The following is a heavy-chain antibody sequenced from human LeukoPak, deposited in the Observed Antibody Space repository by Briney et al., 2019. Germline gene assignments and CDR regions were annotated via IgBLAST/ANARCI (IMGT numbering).Heavy chain of an antibody. CDR1: GFTVSTND. CDR2: IESDGRT. CDR3: AKIVGATN. V-gene: IGHV3-53*01. J-gene: IGHJ4*02. Sequence: GGSLRLSCAASGFTVSTNDMSWVRQAPGKGLECVAFIESDGRTYYSNSVKCRFTISRDISKNTLNLQMKSLRVEDTAVYYCAKIVGATNWGQGTLVTVSS. D-gene: IGHD1-26*01.